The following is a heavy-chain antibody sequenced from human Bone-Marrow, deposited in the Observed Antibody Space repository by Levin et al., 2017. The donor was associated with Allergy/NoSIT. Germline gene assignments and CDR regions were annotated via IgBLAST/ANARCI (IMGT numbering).Heavy chain of an antibody. CDR3: ARDGGLYKYGPGTY. D-gene: IGHD1-14*01. CDR2: ISYDGIVR. Sequence: GGSLRLSCVASGFPFNTYPMHWVRQAPGKGLDWVAVISYDGIVRYYADSVEGRFTISRDDSKNTLYLQMTSLRTDDTAMYFCARDGGLYKYGPGTYWGHGTLVTVSS. V-gene: IGHV3-30*04. J-gene: IGHJ4*01. CDR1: GFPFNTYP.